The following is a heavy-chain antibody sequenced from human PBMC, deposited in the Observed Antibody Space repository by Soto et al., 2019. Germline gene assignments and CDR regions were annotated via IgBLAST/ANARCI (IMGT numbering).Heavy chain of an antibody. CDR3: AVTPPTFWVKSPYGMDV. Sequence: GGSLRLPCEASGFTFRSYWMTWVRQAPGKGLEWVANIKQDGTEKYYVDSVKGRFNISRDNAKNSIHLEMNSLRAEDTAVYYCAVTPPTFWVKSPYGMDVWGQGTTVTVSS. V-gene: IGHV3-7*03. CDR1: GFTFRSYW. D-gene: IGHD3-3*01. CDR2: IKQDGTEK. J-gene: IGHJ6*02.